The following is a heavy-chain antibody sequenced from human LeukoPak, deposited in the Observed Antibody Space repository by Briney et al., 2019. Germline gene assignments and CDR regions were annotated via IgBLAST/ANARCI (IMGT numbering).Heavy chain of an antibody. J-gene: IGHJ4*02. Sequence: EASVKVSCKASGYTFTGYAMHWVRQAPGQRLEWMGWINAGNGNTKYSQKFQGRVTITRDTSASTAYMELSSLRSEDTAVYYCATSGSGIYYFDYWGQGTLVTVSS. CDR3: ATSGSGIYYFDY. V-gene: IGHV1-3*01. CDR2: INAGNGNT. CDR1: GYTFTGYA. D-gene: IGHD3-10*01.